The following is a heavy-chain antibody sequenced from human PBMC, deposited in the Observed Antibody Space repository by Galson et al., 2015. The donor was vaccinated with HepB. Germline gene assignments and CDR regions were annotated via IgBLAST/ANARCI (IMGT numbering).Heavy chain of an antibody. D-gene: IGHD3-22*01. CDR1: GFVFSNSG. Sequence: SLRLSCAASGFVFSNSGMHWVRQAPGKGLEWVACISYDGSQKYYADSVKGRFTVSRDNSEKTLYLEMNSLRVDDTALYYCTTGRPPITLASSAGDFESWGQGTLVTVSS. CDR3: TTGRPPITLASSAGDFES. V-gene: IGHV3-30*03. J-gene: IGHJ4*02. CDR2: ISYDGSQK.